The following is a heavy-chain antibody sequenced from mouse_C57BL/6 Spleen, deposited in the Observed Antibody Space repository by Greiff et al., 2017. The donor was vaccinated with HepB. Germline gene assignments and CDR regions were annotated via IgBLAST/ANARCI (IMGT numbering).Heavy chain of an antibody. CDR1: GFTFSDYY. CDR2: ISNGGGST. V-gene: IGHV5-12*01. D-gene: IGHD1-1*01. CDR3: ARQTTVVADWYFDV. J-gene: IGHJ1*03. Sequence: EVQGVESGGGLVQPGGSLKLSCAASGFTFSDYYMYWVRQTPEKRLEWVAYISNGGGSTYYPDTVKGRFTISRDNAKNTLYLQMSRLKSEDTAMYYCARQTTVVADWYFDVWGTGTTVTVSS.